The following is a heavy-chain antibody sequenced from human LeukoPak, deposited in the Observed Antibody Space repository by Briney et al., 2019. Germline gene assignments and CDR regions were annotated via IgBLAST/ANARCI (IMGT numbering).Heavy chain of an antibody. CDR3: ARAAAGDSDY. Sequence: SETLSLTCAVYGGSFSGYYWSWIRQPPGKGLEWIGEINHSGSTNYNPSLTSRVTISVDTSKNQFSLKLSSVTAADTAVYYCARAAAGDSDYWGQGTLVTVSS. D-gene: IGHD7-27*01. V-gene: IGHV4-34*01. CDR1: GGSFSGYY. J-gene: IGHJ4*02. CDR2: INHSGST.